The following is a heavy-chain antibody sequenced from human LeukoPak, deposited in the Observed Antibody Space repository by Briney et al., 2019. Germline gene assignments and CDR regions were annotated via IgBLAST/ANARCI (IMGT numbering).Heavy chain of an antibody. CDR1: RFLLTTSGGG. CDR3: AHRGYDVLGGY. CDR2: IYWNDDK. Sequence: SGPTLLKPTQILTLHRSFSRFLLTTSGGGVGWIRQPPGKALEWLAPIYWNDDKRYSPSLKSRLTITKDTSKNQVVLTMTNMDPVDTGTYYCAHRGYDVLGGYWGQGTLVTVSS. D-gene: IGHD2-15*01. V-gene: IGHV2-5*01. J-gene: IGHJ4*02.